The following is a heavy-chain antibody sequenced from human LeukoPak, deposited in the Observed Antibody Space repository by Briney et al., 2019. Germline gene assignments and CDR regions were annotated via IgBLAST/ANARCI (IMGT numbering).Heavy chain of an antibody. D-gene: IGHD4-11*01. CDR3: ARGGGNYGWFDP. Sequence: PSETLSLTCTVSGGSISSGDYYWSWIRQPPGKGLEWIGYIYYGGSTYYNPSLKSRVTISVDTSKNQFSLKLSSVTAADTAVYYCARGGGNYGWFDPWGQGTLVTVSS. CDR1: GGSISSGDYY. CDR2: IYYGGST. J-gene: IGHJ5*02. V-gene: IGHV4-30-4*08.